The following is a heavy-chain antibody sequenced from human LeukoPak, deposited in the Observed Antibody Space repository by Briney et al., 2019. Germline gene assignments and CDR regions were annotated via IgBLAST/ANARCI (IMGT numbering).Heavy chain of an antibody. CDR1: GFTFSSYA. V-gene: IGHV3-23*01. CDR2: ISGSGGST. CDR3: AKAFYDSSGYYDSYFDY. J-gene: IGHJ4*02. Sequence: GGSLRLSCAASGFTFSSYAMSWVRQAPGKGLEWVSAISGSGGSTYYADSVKGRFTISRDNSKNTLYLQMNSLRAEDTAVYYCAKAFYDSSGYYDSYFDYWGQETLVTVSS. D-gene: IGHD3-22*01.